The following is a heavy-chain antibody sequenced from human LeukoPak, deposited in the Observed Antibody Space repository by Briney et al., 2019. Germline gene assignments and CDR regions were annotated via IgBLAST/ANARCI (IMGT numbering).Heavy chain of an antibody. CDR2: IRGSRSGLGSGM. J-gene: IGHJ4*02. Sequence: GGSLRLSCAASGFIFSDYSMNWVRQAPGKGLEWISNIRGSRSGLGSGMYYADSVRGRFTISRDDAKNSLYLQMSSLRAEDMAFYYCARDNNRGFDYWGQGALVTVSS. CDR3: ARDNNRGFDY. CDR1: GFIFSDYS. V-gene: IGHV3-48*04. D-gene: IGHD7-27*01.